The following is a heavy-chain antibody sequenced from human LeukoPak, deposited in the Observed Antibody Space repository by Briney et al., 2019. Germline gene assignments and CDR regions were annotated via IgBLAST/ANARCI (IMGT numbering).Heavy chain of an antibody. CDR1: GFTFSSYA. CDR2: ISDSSGTI. V-gene: IGHV3-48*02. CDR3: ARETVGLDY. Sequence: QPGGSLRLSCAASGFTFSSYAMHWVRQAPGKGLEWIAYISDSSGTIYYADSVKGRFTISRDNAKNSLYLQMNSLRDEDTAVYYCARETVGLDYWGQGTLVTVSS. D-gene: IGHD4-23*01. J-gene: IGHJ4*02.